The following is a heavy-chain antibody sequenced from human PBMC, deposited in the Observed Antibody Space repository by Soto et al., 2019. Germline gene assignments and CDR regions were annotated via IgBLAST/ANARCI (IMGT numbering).Heavy chain of an antibody. Sequence: GGSLRPSCAASGFTFDDYAMHWVRQAPGKGLEWVSLISWDGGSPYYADSVKGRFTNSRDSTENSLYLQMNSLRAEDIAMYYCTTSVTGSGSGSYYYYYYGMDVWGQGTTVTVSS. J-gene: IGHJ6*02. CDR1: GFTFDDYA. V-gene: IGHV3-43D*03. D-gene: IGHD3-10*01. CDR2: ISWDGGSP. CDR3: TTSVTGSGSGSYYYYYYGMDV.